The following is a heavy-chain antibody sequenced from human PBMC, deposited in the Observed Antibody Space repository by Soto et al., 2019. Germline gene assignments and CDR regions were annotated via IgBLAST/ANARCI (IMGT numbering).Heavy chain of an antibody. Sequence: EVQLVESGGGLVKPGGSLRLSCAASGFTFSSYSMNWVRQAPGKGLEWVSSISSSRSYIYYADSVRGRFTISRDDAKNSLYQQMNSLRAEDTAVYYCARDPSMVRGENWYFDLWGRGTLVTVSS. J-gene: IGHJ2*01. CDR3: ARDPSMVRGENWYFDL. V-gene: IGHV3-21*01. CDR2: ISSSRSYI. D-gene: IGHD3-10*01. CDR1: GFTFSSYS.